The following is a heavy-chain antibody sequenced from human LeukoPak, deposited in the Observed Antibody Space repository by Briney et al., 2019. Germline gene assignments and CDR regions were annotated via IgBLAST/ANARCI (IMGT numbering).Heavy chain of an antibody. CDR3: ARYYYDSTPFSRRDYFDY. J-gene: IGHJ4*02. CDR2: IYYSGST. Sequence: ASETLSLTCTVSGGSISSHYWSWIRQPPGKGLEWIGYIYYSGSTNYNPSHKSRVTISVDTSKNQFSLKLSSVTAADTAVYYCARYYYDSTPFSRRDYFDYWGQGILVTVSS. CDR1: GGSISSHY. V-gene: IGHV4-59*11. D-gene: IGHD3-22*01.